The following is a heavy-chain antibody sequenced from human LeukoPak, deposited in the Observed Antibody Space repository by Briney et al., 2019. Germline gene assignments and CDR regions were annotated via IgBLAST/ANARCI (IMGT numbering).Heavy chain of an antibody. Sequence: GGSLRLSCAASGFTFSSYAMSWVRQAPGKGLEWVSAISGSGGSTYYADSVKGRFTISRDNSKNTLYLQMNSLRAEDTAVYYCAKDASIAARRGYEDAFDIWGQGTMVTVSS. V-gene: IGHV3-23*01. D-gene: IGHD6-6*01. CDR3: AKDASIAARRGYEDAFDI. J-gene: IGHJ3*02. CDR2: ISGSGGST. CDR1: GFTFSSYA.